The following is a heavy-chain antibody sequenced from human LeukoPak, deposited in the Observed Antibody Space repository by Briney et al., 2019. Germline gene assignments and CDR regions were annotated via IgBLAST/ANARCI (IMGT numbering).Heavy chain of an antibody. D-gene: IGHD2-21*02. V-gene: IGHV1-69*04. J-gene: IGHJ3*02. CDR3: ATPRIYCGGDCYPDAFDI. CDR1: GGTFSSYA. CDR2: IIPIFGIA. Sequence: ASVKVSCKASGGTFSSYAISWVRQAPGQGLELMGRIIPIFGIANYAQKFQGRVTITADKSTSTAYMELSSLRSEDTAVYYCATPRIYCGGDCYPDAFDIWGQGTVVTVSS.